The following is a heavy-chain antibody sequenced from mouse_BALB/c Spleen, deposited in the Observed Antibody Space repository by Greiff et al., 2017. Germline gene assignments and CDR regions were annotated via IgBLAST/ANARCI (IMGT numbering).Heavy chain of an antibody. CDR1: GYTFTSYV. CDR3: ARQGDGPYWYFDV. V-gene: IGHV1-14*01. Sequence: VQLQQSGPELVKPGASVKMSCKASGYTFTSYVMHWVKQKPGQGLEWIGYINPYNDGTKYNEKFKGKATLTSDKSSSTAYMELSSLTSEDSAVYYCARQGDGPYWYFDVWGAGTTVTVSS. D-gene: IGHD1-2*01. J-gene: IGHJ1*01. CDR2: INPYNDGT.